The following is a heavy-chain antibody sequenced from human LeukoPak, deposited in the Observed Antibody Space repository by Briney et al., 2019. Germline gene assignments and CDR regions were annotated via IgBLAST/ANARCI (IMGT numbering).Heavy chain of an antibody. V-gene: IGHV4-34*01. CDR2: XXXXGST. J-gene: IGHJ5*02. CDR3: ARGRISYDILTGYLGVKWFDP. D-gene: IGHD3-9*01. CDR1: GGSFSGYY. Sequence: PSETLSLTCAVYGGSFSGYYWSWIRQPPGKGLXXXXXXXXXGSTNYNPSLKSRVTISVDTSKNQFSLKLSSVTAADTAVYYCARGRISYDILTGYLGVKWFDPWGQGTLVTVSS.